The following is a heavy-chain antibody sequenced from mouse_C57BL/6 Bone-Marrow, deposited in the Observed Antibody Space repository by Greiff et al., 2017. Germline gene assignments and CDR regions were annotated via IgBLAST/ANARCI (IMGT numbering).Heavy chain of an antibody. Sequence: EVMLVESGAGLVKPGESLKLSCAASGFTFSDYGMHWVRQAPAKGLEWFAYFSSYSSTNYYADTVKGRFTISRDNAKNTLFLEMTSLRSEDSAMYDCARDYYGSSSYFDYWGQGTTLTVSS. J-gene: IGHJ2*01. CDR3: ARDYYGSSSYFDY. CDR1: GFTFSDYG. V-gene: IGHV5-17*01. D-gene: IGHD1-1*01. CDR2: FSSYSSTN.